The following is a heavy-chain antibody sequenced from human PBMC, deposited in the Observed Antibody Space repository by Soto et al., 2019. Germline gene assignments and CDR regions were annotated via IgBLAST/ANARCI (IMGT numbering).Heavy chain of an antibody. CDR1: GFTVSSNY. J-gene: IGHJ4*02. CDR3: ARAHSHWRREYYFDY. V-gene: IGHV3-53*04. CDR2: IYSGGST. Sequence: GGSLRLSCAASGFTVSSNYMSWVRQAPGKGLEWVSVIYSGGSTYYADSVKGRFTISRHNSKNTLYLQMNSLRAEDTAVYYCARAHSHWRREYYFDYWGQGTLVTVSS. D-gene: IGHD1-1*01.